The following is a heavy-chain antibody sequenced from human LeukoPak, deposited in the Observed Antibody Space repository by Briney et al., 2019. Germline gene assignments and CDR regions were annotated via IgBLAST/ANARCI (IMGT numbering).Heavy chain of an antibody. CDR3: ARLPTYCSGGSCYNGINWFDP. V-gene: IGHV4-39*01. J-gene: IGHJ5*02. D-gene: IGHD2-15*01. Sequence: SETLSLTCIVSGGSITSSSYYWGWIRQPPGKGLEWIGTIYYSESTYYNPSLKSRVTISVDTSKNQFSLKLSSVTAADTAVYYCARLPTYCSGGSCYNGINWFDPWGQGTLVTVSS. CDR2: IYYSEST. CDR1: GGSITSSSYY.